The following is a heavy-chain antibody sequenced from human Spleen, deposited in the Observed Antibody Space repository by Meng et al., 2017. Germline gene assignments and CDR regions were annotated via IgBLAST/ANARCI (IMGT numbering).Heavy chain of an antibody. CDR3: ARGRLGEFTPYFDF. CDR2: INPSGGRT. D-gene: IGHD3-16*01. V-gene: IGHV1-46*01. CDR1: GYTFTNYY. Sequence: ASVKVSCKASGYTFTNYYMHWVRQAPGPGLEWMGIINPSGGRTIYAQKFQGRVTMTRDTSTSTVYLELSSLRSEDTAVYYCARGRLGEFTPYFDFWGQGTLVTVSS. J-gene: IGHJ4*02.